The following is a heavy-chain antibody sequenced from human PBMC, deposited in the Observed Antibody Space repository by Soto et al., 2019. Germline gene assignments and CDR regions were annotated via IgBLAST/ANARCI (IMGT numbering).Heavy chain of an antibody. CDR1: GFTFSSYA. D-gene: IGHD4-17*01. CDR3: ARDLYPVNTGWDYGMDV. Sequence: QVQLVESGGGVVQPGRSLRLSCAASGFTFSSYAMHWVRQAPGKGLEWVAVISYDGSNKYYADSVKGRFTISKDNSKNTLYLPMNSLRAEDTAVYYCARDLYPVNTGWDYGMDVWGHGTTVTVSS. J-gene: IGHJ6*02. CDR2: ISYDGSNK. V-gene: IGHV3-30-3*01.